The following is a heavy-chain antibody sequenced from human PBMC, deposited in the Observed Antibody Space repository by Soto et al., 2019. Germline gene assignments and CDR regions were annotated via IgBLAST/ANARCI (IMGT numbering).Heavy chain of an antibody. CDR2: INSDGSST. Sequence: EVQLVESGGGLVQPGGSLRLYCAASRFTFSSYWMHWVRQAPGKGLVWVSRINSDGSSTSYADSVKGRFTISRDNAKNTLYLQMNSLRAEDTAVFYCARPRPYCGGDCPDSWGQGTLVTVSS. V-gene: IGHV3-74*01. J-gene: IGHJ4*02. D-gene: IGHD2-21*02. CDR3: ARPRPYCGGDCPDS. CDR1: RFTFSSYW.